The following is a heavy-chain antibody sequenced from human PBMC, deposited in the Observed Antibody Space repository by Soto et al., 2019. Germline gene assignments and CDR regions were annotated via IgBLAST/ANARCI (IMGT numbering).Heavy chain of an antibody. Sequence: PGGSLRLSCAASGFTFSNAWMNWVRQAPGKGLEWVGRIKSKTDGGTTDYAAPVKGRFTISRDDSKNTLYLQMNSLKTEDTAVYYCTTVFFVVVPAAKYYFDYWGQGTLVTVSS. V-gene: IGHV3-15*07. D-gene: IGHD2-2*01. CDR3: TTVFFVVVPAAKYYFDY. CDR2: IKSKTDGGTT. J-gene: IGHJ4*02. CDR1: GFTFSNAW.